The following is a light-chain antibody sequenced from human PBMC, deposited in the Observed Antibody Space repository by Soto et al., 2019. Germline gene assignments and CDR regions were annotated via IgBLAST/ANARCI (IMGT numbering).Light chain of an antibody. CDR2: EVI. V-gene: IGLV2-14*03. CDR3: WSYAGSYTWV. J-gene: IGLJ3*02. CDR1: SSDVAAYNF. Sequence: QSALTQPASVSGSPGQSITISCTGTSSDVAAYNFVSWYQQHPGEVPKLMIYEVIKRPSGISDRFSGSKSGNTASLTISGLQAEDEADYYCWSYAGSYTWVFGGGTKL.